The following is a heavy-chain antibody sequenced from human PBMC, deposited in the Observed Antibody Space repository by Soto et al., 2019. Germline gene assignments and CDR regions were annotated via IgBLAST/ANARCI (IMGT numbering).Heavy chain of an antibody. D-gene: IGHD2-21*02. V-gene: IGHV3-48*02. CDR2: ISSSSNNI. CDR3: ARDARREVTSFLNY. CDR1: GFTLTHYS. J-gene: IGHJ4*02. Sequence: GGSLRLSCAASGFTLTHYSMNWVRQAPGKGLEWVAYISSSSNNIYYADSVKGRFTISRDNVKNSVDLQMNSRRDEDTAVYYCARDARREVTSFLNYWGPGILVTVSS.